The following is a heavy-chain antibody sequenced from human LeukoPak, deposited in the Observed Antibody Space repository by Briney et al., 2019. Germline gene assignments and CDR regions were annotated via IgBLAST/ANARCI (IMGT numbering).Heavy chain of an antibody. V-gene: IGHV1-18*01. D-gene: IGHD5-24*01. Sequence: VASVKVSCKASSYTFTSYGISWVRQAPGQGLEWMGWISAYSGNTNYAQNLQGRVTMNTDTSTSTAYMELRSLRSDDPAVYYGARAPSDGYQIGTFDIWGKGTMVTFSS. CDR3: ARAPSDGYQIGTFDI. J-gene: IGHJ3*02. CDR2: ISAYSGNT. CDR1: SYTFTSYG.